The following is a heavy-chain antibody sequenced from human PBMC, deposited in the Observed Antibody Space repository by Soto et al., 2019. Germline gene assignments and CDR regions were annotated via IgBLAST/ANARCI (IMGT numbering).Heavy chain of an antibody. J-gene: IGHJ5*02. CDR1: GGSITSSSHF. V-gene: IGHV4-39*01. D-gene: IGHD6-25*01. CDR3: AGQTFTIAAASYGRSNWFDP. Sequence: PSETLSLTCSASGGSITSSSHFWGWVRQPPGKGLEWIGTIYFTGNTYYTPSLKSRLTMSIDTSKNEFSLRLSSVTAADTAVYYCAGQTFTIAAASYGRSNWFDPWGPGTLVTVS. CDR2: IYFTGNT.